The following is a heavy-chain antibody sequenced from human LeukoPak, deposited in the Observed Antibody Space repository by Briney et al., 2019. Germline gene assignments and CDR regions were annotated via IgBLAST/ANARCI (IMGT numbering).Heavy chain of an antibody. V-gene: IGHV3-7*03. J-gene: IGHJ4*02. D-gene: IGHD2-2*01. CDR2: INQGGSEK. CDR3: ARLVVPPGNRGWYYEH. CDR1: GFTFSNYW. Sequence: GGSLRLSCAASGFTFSNYWMSWVRQGPGEGPEWVANINQGGSEKYYVDSVKGRFTISRDNAKNSLDLQMNSLRVEDTATYYCARLVVPPGNRGWYYEHWGQGTLVTVSS.